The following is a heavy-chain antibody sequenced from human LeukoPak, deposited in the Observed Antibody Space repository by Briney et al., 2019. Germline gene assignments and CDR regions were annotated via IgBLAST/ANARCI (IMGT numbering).Heavy chain of an antibody. D-gene: IGHD3-9*01. Sequence: GGSLRLSCAASGFSFSTYGMSWVRQAPRKGLEWVSVIYGSDDTTRCAESVKGRFTISRDNSKQTLYLQMNSLRAEDTAIYYCAKDQRPDTGYDIDFWGRGTLVTVSS. V-gene: IGHV3-23*01. CDR2: IYGSDDTT. CDR1: GFSFSTYG. J-gene: IGHJ4*02. CDR3: AKDQRPDTGYDIDF.